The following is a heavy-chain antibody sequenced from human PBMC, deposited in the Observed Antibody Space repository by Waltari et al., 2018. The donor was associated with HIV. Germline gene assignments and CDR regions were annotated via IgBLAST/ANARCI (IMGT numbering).Heavy chain of an antibody. J-gene: IGHJ5*02. Sequence: QLQLQESGPGLVKPSETLSLTCTVSGGSISSSSYYWGWTRQPPWKGLEWVGGIYYSGSTYYNPSLKSRVTISVDTSKNQFSLKLSSVTAADTAVYYCARDRALASYYDSSGYPRAWFDPWGQGTLVTVSS. D-gene: IGHD3-22*01. CDR1: GGSISSSSYY. CDR2: IYYSGST. V-gene: IGHV4-39*07. CDR3: ARDRALASYYDSSGYPRAWFDP.